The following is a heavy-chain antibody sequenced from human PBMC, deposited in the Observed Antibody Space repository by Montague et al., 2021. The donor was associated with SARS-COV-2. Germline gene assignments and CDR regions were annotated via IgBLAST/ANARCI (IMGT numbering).Heavy chain of an antibody. CDR3: AHLHTVFLSAYLDT. D-gene: IGHD3-3*01. CDR2: IYWDDDK. Sequence: PALVKPTQTLTLTCTFSGFSLSTSAVGVGWIRQPPGKALQWLALIYWDDDKRYSPSLKTRLTVTKDTSKNQVVLTMTNMDPVDTATYYCAHLHTVFLSAYLDTWGQGTMVTVSS. CDR1: GFSLSTSAVG. V-gene: IGHV2-5*02. J-gene: IGHJ3*02.